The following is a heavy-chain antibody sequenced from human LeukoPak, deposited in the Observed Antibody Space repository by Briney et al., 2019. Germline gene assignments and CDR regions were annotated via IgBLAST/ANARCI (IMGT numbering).Heavy chain of an antibody. CDR2: IRFDGSNK. V-gene: IGHV3-30*02. Sequence: GGSLRLSCAASRFTFSNYGMHWVRQAPGKGLEWVAFIRFDGSNKNYADSVKGRFTISRDNSKNTLYLQMNSLRAEDTAVYYCAKKGSSSWYHFDYWGQGTLVAVSS. D-gene: IGHD6-13*01. CDR1: RFTFSNYG. J-gene: IGHJ4*02. CDR3: AKKGSSSWYHFDY.